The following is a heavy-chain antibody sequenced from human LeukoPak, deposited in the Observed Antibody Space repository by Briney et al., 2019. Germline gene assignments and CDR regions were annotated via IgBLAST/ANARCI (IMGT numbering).Heavy chain of an antibody. CDR1: GYSFTSYW. J-gene: IGHJ5*02. CDR2: IYPGDSDT. Sequence: GESLKISCKGSGYSFTSYWIGWVRQMPGKGLEWMGIIYPGDSDTRHSPSFQGQVTISADKSISTAYLQWSSLKASDTAMYYCARLAPIFYDFWSGYTNWFDPWGQGTLVTVSS. V-gene: IGHV5-51*01. CDR3: ARLAPIFYDFWSGYTNWFDP. D-gene: IGHD3-3*01.